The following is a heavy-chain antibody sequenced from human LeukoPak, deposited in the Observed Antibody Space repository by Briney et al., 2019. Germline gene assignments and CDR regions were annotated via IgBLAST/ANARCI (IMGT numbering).Heavy chain of an antibody. V-gene: IGHV1-2*02. CDR2: INPNSGGT. D-gene: IGHD3-9*01. Sequence: ASVKVSCKASGYTFTGYYMHWVRQAPGQGLEWMGWINPNSGGTNYAQKFQGRVTMTRDTSISTAYMELSRLRSEDTAVYYCARGPTLRYFDWDNWFDPWGQGTLVTVSS. J-gene: IGHJ5*02. CDR3: ARGPTLRYFDWDNWFDP. CDR1: GYTFTGYY.